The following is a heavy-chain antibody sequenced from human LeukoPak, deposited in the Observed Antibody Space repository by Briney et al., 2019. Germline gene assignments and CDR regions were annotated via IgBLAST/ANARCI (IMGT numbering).Heavy chain of an antibody. J-gene: IGHJ4*02. CDR3: ARACSSTSCGFDD. CDR1: GYTFTSYY. V-gene: IGHV1-46*01. Sequence: ASVKVSCKASGYTFTSYYMHWVRQAPAQGLEWMGIINPSGGSTSYAQKFQGRVTMTRDTSTSTVYMELSSLRSEDTAVYYCARACSSTSCGFDDWGQGTLVTVS. CDR2: INPSGGST. D-gene: IGHD2-2*01.